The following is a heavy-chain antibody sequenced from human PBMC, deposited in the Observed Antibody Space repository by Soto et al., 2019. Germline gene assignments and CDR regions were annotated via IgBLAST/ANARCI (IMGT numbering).Heavy chain of an antibody. CDR1: GFTLSGYW. Sequence: GGSLRLSCAASGFTLSGYWMSWVRQAPGKGLEWVVNIKQDGSEKYYLDSVKGRFTISRDNAKNSLYLQMNNLRAEDTAVYYCARDWSYYASGAVNWFDPWGRGTLVTVSS. D-gene: IGHD3-10*01. J-gene: IGHJ5*02. CDR3: ARDWSYYASGAVNWFDP. CDR2: IKQDGSEK. V-gene: IGHV3-7*01.